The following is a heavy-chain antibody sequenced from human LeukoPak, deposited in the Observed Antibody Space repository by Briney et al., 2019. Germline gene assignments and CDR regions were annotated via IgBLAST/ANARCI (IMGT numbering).Heavy chain of an antibody. CDR3: ARVGVVPAAIYYYYMDV. J-gene: IGHJ6*03. D-gene: IGHD2-2*01. V-gene: IGHV3-74*01. CDR2: INSDGSST. Sequence: PGGSLRLSCAASGFTFSSYWTHWVRQAPGKGLVWVSRINSDGSSTSYADSVKGRFTISRDNAENTLYLQMNSLRAEDTAVYYCARVGVVPAAIYYYYMDVWGKGTTVTVSS. CDR1: GFTFSSYW.